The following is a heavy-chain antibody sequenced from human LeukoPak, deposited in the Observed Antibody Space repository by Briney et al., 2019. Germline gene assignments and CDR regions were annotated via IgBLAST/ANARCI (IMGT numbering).Heavy chain of an antibody. V-gene: IGHV4-39*07. D-gene: IGHD2-21*02. J-gene: IGHJ6*03. CDR1: GGSISSSSYY. Sequence: SETLSLTCTVSGGSISSSSYYWGWIRQPPGKGLVWIGSIYYSGSTYYNPSLKSRVTISVDTSKNQFSLKLSSVTAADTAVYYCARDSLQTASYYMDVWGKGTTVTVSS. CDR2: IYYSGST. CDR3: ARDSLQTASYYMDV.